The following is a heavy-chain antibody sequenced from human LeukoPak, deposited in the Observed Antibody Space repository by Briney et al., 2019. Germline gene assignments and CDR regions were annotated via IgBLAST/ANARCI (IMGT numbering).Heavy chain of an antibody. CDR3: AMRIAAAGTPFDY. CDR1: GVSISSGSYY. CDR2: IYTSGST. J-gene: IGHJ4*02. Sequence: PSQTLSLTCTVSGVSISSGSYYWSWIRHPAGKGLEWIGRIYTSGSTNYNPSLKSRVTISEDTSKNQFSLKLSSVTAADTAVYYCAMRIAAAGTPFDYWGQGTLVTVSS. V-gene: IGHV4-61*02. D-gene: IGHD6-13*01.